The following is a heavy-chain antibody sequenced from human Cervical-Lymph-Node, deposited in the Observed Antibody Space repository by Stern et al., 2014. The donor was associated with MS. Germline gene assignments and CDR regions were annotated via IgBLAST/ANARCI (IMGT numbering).Heavy chain of an antibody. CDR2: IWYDGSND. J-gene: IGHJ5*02. V-gene: IGHV3-33*03. D-gene: IGHD6-19*01. CDR1: GFTFSRNG. Sequence: VQLVASGGGVVQPGRSLRLSCAASGFTFSRNGMHWVRQAPGKGLEWVAVIWYDGSNDNYVDSVKGRFTISRDNSKNTLYLQMNSLRVEDTAVYYCVAYASGDNINHWGQGTLVTVSS. CDR3: VAYASGDNINH.